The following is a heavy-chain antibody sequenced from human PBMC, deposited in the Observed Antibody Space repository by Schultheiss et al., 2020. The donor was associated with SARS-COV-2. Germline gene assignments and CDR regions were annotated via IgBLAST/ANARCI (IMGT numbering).Heavy chain of an antibody. Sequence: SETLSLTCTVSGGSISTYYWSWIRQPPGKGLEWIGYMYYNGSACYNPSLKSRVTVSVDRSKNQLSLNLNSVTAADTAVYYCARGGPMVATVVDIWGQGTMVTVSS. V-gene: IGHV4-59*13. CDR1: GGSISTYY. CDR3: ARGGPMVATVVDI. J-gene: IGHJ3*02. D-gene: IGHD5-12*01. CDR2: MYYNGSA.